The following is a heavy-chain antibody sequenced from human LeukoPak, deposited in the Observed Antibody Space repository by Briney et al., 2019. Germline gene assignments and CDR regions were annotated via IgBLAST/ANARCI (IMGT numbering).Heavy chain of an antibody. CDR1: GFTFSSYW. D-gene: IGHD3-3*01. Sequence: PGGYLRRSCAASGFTFSSYWMSWVRQAPGKGLEWVANIKQDGSEKYYVDSVKGRFTISRDNAKNSLYLQMNSLRAEDTAVYYCAKDGRITIFGVVIYYFDYWGQGTLVTVSS. J-gene: IGHJ4*02. V-gene: IGHV3-7*03. CDR3: AKDGRITIFGVVIYYFDY. CDR2: IKQDGSEK.